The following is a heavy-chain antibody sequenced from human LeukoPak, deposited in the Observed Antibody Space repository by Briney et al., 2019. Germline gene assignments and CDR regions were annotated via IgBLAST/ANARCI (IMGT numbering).Heavy chain of an antibody. V-gene: IGHV3-48*04. D-gene: IGHD2-15*01. CDR1: GFTLSSYS. Sequence: PGGSLRLSRAPPGFTLSSYSLNWVRQAPGTGLEGVSFISSSSITIYYADSVKGRFTISRDNAEKSLYLQMNSLRAEDTAVYYCARDRGGSYSAIDYWGQGTLVTVSS. CDR3: ARDRGGSYSAIDY. CDR2: ISSSSITI. J-gene: IGHJ4*02.